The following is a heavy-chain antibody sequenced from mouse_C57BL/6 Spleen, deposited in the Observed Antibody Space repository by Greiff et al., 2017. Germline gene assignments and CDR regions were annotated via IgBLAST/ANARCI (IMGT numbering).Heavy chain of an antibody. J-gene: IGHJ2*01. CDR3: ARGVTITTSYYFDY. CDR1: GYTFTSYW. Sequence: QVQLQQPGAELVRPGTSVKLSCKASGYTFTSYWMHWVKQRPGQGLEWIGVIDPSDSYTNYNQKFKGKATLTVDTSSSTAYMQLSSLTSEDSAVYYCARGVTITTSYYFDYWGQGTTLTVSS. CDR2: IDPSDSYT. D-gene: IGHD1-2*01. V-gene: IGHV1-59*01.